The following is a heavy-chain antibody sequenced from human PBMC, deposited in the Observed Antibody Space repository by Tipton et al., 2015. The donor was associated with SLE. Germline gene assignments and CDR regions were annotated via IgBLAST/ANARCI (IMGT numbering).Heavy chain of an antibody. CDR1: GYSISSGYY. Sequence: TLSLTCAVSGYSISSGYYWGWIRQPPGKGLEWIGSIYYSGSTYYNPPLKSRVTISVDTSKNQFSLKLSSVTAADTAVYYCARHRDDIPFDYWGQGTLVTVSS. V-gene: IGHV4-38-2*01. D-gene: IGHD3-9*01. CDR2: IYYSGST. J-gene: IGHJ4*02. CDR3: ARHRDDIPFDY.